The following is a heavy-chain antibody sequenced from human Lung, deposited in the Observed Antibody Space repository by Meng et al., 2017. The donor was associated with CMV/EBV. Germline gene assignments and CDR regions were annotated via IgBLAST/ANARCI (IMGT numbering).Heavy chain of an antibody. Sequence: ASXXVSXKASGYTFSRYGISYVRQAPGQGLQWLGWVGGCDGDTNYAPEFRGRATMTTDTSTNTVYMELRSLTSDDTAVYYCARDWECLDRSDVFDIWCQGTMVTVSS. CDR1: GYTFSRYG. J-gene: IGHJ3*02. CDR3: ARDWECLDRSDVFDI. D-gene: IGHD3-9*01. CDR2: VGGCDGDT. V-gene: IGHV1-18*01.